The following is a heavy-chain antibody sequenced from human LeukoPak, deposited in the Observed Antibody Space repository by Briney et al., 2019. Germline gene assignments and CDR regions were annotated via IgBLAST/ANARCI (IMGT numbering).Heavy chain of an antibody. V-gene: IGHV1-46*01. CDR3: ARDHSPPATSVGTTYYFDY. CDR2: INPSGGSA. D-gene: IGHD1-1*01. Sequence: ASVKVSCKASGYTFTTYHMHWVRQAPGQGLEWMGIINPSGGSATYAQRFRGRVTMTSDTSTGTVYMELRSLTSEDTAMYYCARDHSPPATSVGTTYYFDYWGQGTPVTVSS. CDR1: GYTFTTYH. J-gene: IGHJ4*02.